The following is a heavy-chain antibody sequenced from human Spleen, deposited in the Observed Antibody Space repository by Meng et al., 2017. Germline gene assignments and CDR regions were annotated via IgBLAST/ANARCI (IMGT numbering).Heavy chain of an antibody. D-gene: IGHD4-11*01. Sequence: QVQLGQSGAGVKRPGASVKVSCRASGYTFTTFSIHWVRQAPGQRLEWMGWINTGNGNTRYSQKFQGRVTITRDTSASTAYMELSSLGSEDTAVYYCARGPTTMAHDFDYWGQGTLVTVSS. V-gene: IGHV1-3*04. J-gene: IGHJ4*02. CDR1: GYTFTTFS. CDR2: INTGNGNT. CDR3: ARGPTTMAHDFDY.